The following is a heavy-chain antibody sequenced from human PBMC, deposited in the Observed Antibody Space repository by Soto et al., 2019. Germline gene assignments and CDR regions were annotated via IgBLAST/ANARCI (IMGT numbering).Heavy chain of an antibody. Sequence: GESLKISCAASGFTFRHAWMSWVRQAPGKGLEWVGRIKSKTDGETKDYGAPVRGRFTISRDDSKDTLYLQMNSLRIEDTAVYYCCVVKRRDQYSTSGYWFDPWGPGTLVTVSS. CDR3: CVVKRRDQYSTSGYWFDP. CDR2: IKSKTDGETK. CDR1: GFTFRHAW. J-gene: IGHJ5*02. D-gene: IGHD2-15*01. V-gene: IGHV3-15*01.